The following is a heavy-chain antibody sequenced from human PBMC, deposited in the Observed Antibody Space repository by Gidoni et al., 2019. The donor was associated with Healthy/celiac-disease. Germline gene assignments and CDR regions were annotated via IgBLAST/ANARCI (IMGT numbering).Heavy chain of an antibody. V-gene: IGHV1-69*01. CDR2: IIPIFGTA. CDR3: ARDPIRGEYQLQGYYYGMDV. D-gene: IGHD2-2*01. J-gene: IGHJ6*02. Sequence: VRQAPGQGLEWMGGIIPIFGTANYAQKFQGRVTITADESTSTAYMELSSLRSEDTAVYYCARDPIRGEYQLQGYYYGMDVWGQGTTVTVSS.